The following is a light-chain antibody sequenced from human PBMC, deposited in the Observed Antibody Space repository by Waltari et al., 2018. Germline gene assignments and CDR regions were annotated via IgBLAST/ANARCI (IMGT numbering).Light chain of an antibody. Sequence: QSLLTQPPSVSGAPGRRVTISCTGTTSNIGAGYDVHWYQQLPGTAPKLRPSGNTDRPSWVPCLFSGSKSGASASLAITGLQAEDEADYYCQAYDSSLSGYVFGSGTTVSVL. CDR1: TSNIGAGYD. J-gene: IGLJ1*01. CDR3: QAYDSSLSGYV. CDR2: GNT. V-gene: IGLV1-40*03.